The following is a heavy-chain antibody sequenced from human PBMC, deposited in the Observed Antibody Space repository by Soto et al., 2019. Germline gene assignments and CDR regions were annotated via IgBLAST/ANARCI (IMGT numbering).Heavy chain of an antibody. V-gene: IGHV3-23*01. CDR3: AKPVVPAAMLGGVYYFDY. D-gene: IGHD2-2*01. J-gene: IGHJ4*02. Sequence: GGSLRLSCAASGFTFSSYAMSWVRQAPGKGLEWVSAISGSGGSTYYADSVKGRFTISRDNSKNTLYLQMNSLRAEDTAVYYCAKPVVPAAMLGGVYYFDYWGQGTLVTVSS. CDR1: GFTFSSYA. CDR2: ISGSGGST.